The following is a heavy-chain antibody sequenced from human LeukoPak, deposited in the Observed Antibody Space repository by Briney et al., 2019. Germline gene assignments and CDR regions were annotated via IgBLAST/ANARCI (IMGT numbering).Heavy chain of an antibody. J-gene: IGHJ4*02. CDR2: ISGSGGST. D-gene: IGHD2-15*01. CDR3: AKTSGGNY. CDR1: GFTFSSYS. V-gene: IGHV3-23*01. Sequence: GGSLRLSCAASGFTFSSYSMNWVRQAPGKGLEWVSCISGSGGSTNYADSVKGRFTISRDDSKDTLYLQMNSLRAEDTAVYYCAKTSGGNYWGQGTLVTVSS.